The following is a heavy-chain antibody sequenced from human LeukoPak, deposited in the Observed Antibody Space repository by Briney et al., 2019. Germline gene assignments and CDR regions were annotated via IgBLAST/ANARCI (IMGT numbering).Heavy chain of an antibody. J-gene: IGHJ3*02. D-gene: IGHD2-2*01. CDR2: IKQDGSEK. CDR3: ARLWRVVPAANALDI. V-gene: IGHV3-7*01. CDR1: GFTFSSYW. Sequence: QAGGSLRLSCAASGFTFSSYWMSWVRQAPGKGLEWVANIKQDGSEKYYVDSVKGRFTISRDNAKNSLYLQMNSLRAEDTAVYYCARLWRVVPAANALDIWGQGTMVTVSS.